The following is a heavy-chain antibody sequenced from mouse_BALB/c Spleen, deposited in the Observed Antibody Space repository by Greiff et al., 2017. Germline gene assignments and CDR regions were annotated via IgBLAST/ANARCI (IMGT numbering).Heavy chain of an antibody. Sequence: EVKLVESGGGLVQPGGSRKLSCAASGFTFSSFGMHWVRQAPEKGLEWVAYISSGGGSTYYPDTVKGRFTISRDNAKNTLYLQMSSLKSEDTAMYYCARQDYYGSSYQAWFAYWGQGTLVTVSA. V-gene: IGHV5-17*03. CDR1: GFTFSSFG. D-gene: IGHD1-1*01. CDR2: ISSGGGST. J-gene: IGHJ3*01. CDR3: ARQDYYGSSYQAWFAY.